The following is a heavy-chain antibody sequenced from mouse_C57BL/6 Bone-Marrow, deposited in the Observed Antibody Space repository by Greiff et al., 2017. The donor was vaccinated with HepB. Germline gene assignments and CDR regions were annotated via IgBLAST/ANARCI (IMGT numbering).Heavy chain of an antibody. CDR1: GFTFSSYT. Sequence: EVKVVESGGGLVKPGGSLKLSCAASGFTFSSYTMSWVRQTPEKRLEWVATISSGGSYTYYPDSVKGRFTISRDNAKNTLYLQMSSLKSEDTAMYYCTRDLAAGGFAYWGQWTLVTVSA. CDR3: TRDLAAGGFAY. V-gene: IGHV5-6-4*01. J-gene: IGHJ3*01. CDR2: ISSGGSYT.